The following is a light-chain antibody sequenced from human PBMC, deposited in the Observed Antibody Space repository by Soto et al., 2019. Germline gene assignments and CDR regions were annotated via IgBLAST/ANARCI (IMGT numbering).Light chain of an antibody. CDR1: QSVSSTY. V-gene: IGKV3-20*01. CDR3: QQYGYSFRA. Sequence: ETLLTQSPGTLSLSPGERATLSCRASQSVSSTYLSWYQLKPGQAPRLLIYGASSRATGIPDRFSGSGSGTDFTLTISGLEPEDFAVYYCQQYGYSFRAFGQGTKVEL. CDR2: GAS. J-gene: IGKJ1*01.